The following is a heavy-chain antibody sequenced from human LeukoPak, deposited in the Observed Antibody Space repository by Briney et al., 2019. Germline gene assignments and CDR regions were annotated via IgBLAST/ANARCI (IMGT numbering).Heavy chain of an antibody. CDR2: INPNSGGT. V-gene: IGHV1-2*02. D-gene: IGHD3-9*01. CDR3: VRLYDWGRLDY. Sequence: ASVKVSCKTSGYTFTGYYLFWVRQAPGQGLEWMGWINPNSGGTNYAQKFQGRVTMTRDTSIRTAYMELSRLTSDDTAVYYCVRLYDWGRLDYWGQGTLVTVSS. CDR1: GYTFTGYY. J-gene: IGHJ4*02.